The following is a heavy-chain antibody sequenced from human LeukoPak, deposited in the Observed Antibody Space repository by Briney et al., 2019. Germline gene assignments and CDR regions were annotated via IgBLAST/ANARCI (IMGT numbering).Heavy chain of an antibody. Sequence: PGGSLRLSCVASGFIFGDYWMRWVRQAPGKGLEWVATINQNGGVKYYVDSVKGRFTISRDNAKTSLFLQMNSLRIDDTAMYYCARGGYSIPIDYWGQGTLVTVSS. CDR1: GFIFGDYW. J-gene: IGHJ4*02. CDR2: INQNGGVK. V-gene: IGHV3-7*03. CDR3: ARGGYSIPIDY. D-gene: IGHD4-11*01.